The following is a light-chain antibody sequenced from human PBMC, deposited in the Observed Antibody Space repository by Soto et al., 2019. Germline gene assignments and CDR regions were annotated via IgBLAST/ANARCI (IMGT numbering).Light chain of an antibody. CDR2: AAS. CDR1: QGISSY. Sequence: DIQLTQSPSFLSASVGDRVTITCRASQGISSYLAWYQQKPGKAPKLLIYAASTLQSGVPSRFSGSRSGTELTLAISSLQSDDFASYSCRYLNSYLLFTVGP. J-gene: IGKJ3*01. V-gene: IGKV1-9*01. CDR3: RYLNSYLLFT.